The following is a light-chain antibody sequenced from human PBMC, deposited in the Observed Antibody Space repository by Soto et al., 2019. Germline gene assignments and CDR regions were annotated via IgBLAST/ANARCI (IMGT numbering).Light chain of an antibody. CDR1: QSVSSSY. J-gene: IGKJ4*01. CDR2: GAS. CDR3: QKYNKWPLA. Sequence: EIVLTQSPGTLSLSPGERATLSCRASQSVSSSYLAWYQQKPGQAPRLLIYGASSRATGIPDRFSGSGSGTDFTLTISSLQSEDFAVYYCQKYNKWPLAFGGGTTVEIK. V-gene: IGKV3-20*01.